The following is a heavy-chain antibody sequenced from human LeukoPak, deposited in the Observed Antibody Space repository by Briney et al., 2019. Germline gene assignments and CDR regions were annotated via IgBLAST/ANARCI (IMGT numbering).Heavy chain of an antibody. Sequence: HGESLKISCQASGYSFTSSWIGWARQMPGKGLEWMAIINPGDSDTRYSPSFQSQVTISADKSISTAYLQWSSLKASDTAMYYCARGRSYLDFDYWGQGTLVTVSS. CDR3: ARGRSYLDFDY. J-gene: IGHJ4*02. V-gene: IGHV5-51*01. CDR2: INPGDSDT. D-gene: IGHD1-26*01. CDR1: GYSFTSSW.